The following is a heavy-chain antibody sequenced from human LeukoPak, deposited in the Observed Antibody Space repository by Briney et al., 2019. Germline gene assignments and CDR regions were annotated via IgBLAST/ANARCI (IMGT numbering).Heavy chain of an antibody. Sequence: GGSLRLSCAASGFTFSSYGMHWVRQAPGKGLEWVAFIRYDGSNKYYADSVKGRFTISRDNSKNTLYLQMNSLRAEDTAVYYCAKDSVPLRITIFGVVRRESYMDVWGKGTTVTVSS. J-gene: IGHJ6*03. V-gene: IGHV3-30*02. CDR1: GFTFSSYG. CDR2: IRYDGSNK. D-gene: IGHD3-3*01. CDR3: AKDSVPLRITIFGVVRRESYMDV.